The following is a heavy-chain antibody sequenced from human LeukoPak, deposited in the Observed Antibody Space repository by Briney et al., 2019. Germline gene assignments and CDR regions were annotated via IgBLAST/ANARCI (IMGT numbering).Heavy chain of an antibody. Sequence: SETLSLTCTVSGASISSGDYHWNWLRQPPGKGLEWIGFIHDSGSTYYNPSLKSRVSISRDMSKNQLSLMLSSVTAADTAVYYCARADCSSSSCYAHDYWGQGTLLTVSS. CDR3: ARADCSSSSCYAHDY. CDR1: GASISSGDYH. V-gene: IGHV4-30-4*01. D-gene: IGHD2-2*01. J-gene: IGHJ4*02. CDR2: IHDSGST.